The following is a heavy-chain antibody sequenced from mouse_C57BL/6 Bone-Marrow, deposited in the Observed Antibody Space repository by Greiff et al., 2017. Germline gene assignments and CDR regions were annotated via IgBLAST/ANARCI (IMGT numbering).Heavy chain of an antibody. CDR1: GYTFTSYT. CDR3: SPTTAYAMDY. D-gene: IGHD1-2*01. CDR2: INPSSGYT. J-gene: IGHJ4*01. V-gene: IGHV1-4*01. Sequence: QVQLQQSGAELARPGASVKMSCKASGYTFTSYTMHWVKQRPGQGLEWIGYINPSSGYTKYNQKFKDKATLTADKSSSTAYMQLSSLTSEDSAVYYCSPTTAYAMDYWGQGTSVTVSS.